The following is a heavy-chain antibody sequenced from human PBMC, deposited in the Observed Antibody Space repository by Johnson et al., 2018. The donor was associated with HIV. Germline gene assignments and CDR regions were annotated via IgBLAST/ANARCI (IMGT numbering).Heavy chain of an antibody. CDR1: GFTFSNYG. J-gene: IGHJ3*02. CDR3: TKDRTNWGYDAFDI. CDR2: VWYDGSNK. V-gene: IGHV3-33*06. Sequence: VQLVESGGGVVPPGRSLRLSCVASGFTFSNYGMHWVRQAPGKGLEWVAAVWYDGSNKYYANSVKGRFTIFRDNSENTMYLQMNRLRADDTAVYFCTKDRTNWGYDAFDIWGQGTMVTVSP. D-gene: IGHD7-27*01.